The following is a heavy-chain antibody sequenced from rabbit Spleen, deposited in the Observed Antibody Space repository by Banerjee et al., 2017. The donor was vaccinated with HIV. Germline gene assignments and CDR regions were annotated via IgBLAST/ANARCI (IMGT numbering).Heavy chain of an antibody. D-gene: IGHD4-1*01. CDR1: GFSFSSSDY. CDR2: IYAGSSGST. V-gene: IGHV1S40*01. CDR3: TRNANGGWDL. J-gene: IGHJ4*01. Sequence: QSLEESGGDLVKPGASLTLTCTASGFSFSSSDYICWVRQAPGKGLEWIACIYAGSSGSTYYASWAKGRFTISKTSSTTVTLQMTSLTAADTATYFCTRNANGGWDLWGPGTLVTVS.